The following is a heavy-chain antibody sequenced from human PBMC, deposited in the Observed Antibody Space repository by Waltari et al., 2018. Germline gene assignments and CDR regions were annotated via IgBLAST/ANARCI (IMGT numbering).Heavy chain of an antibody. CDR2: INHSGST. CDR3: ARGSRGYSGYEDY. V-gene: IGHV4-34*01. J-gene: IGHJ4*02. D-gene: IGHD5-12*01. CDR1: GGSFSGYY. Sequence: QVQLQQWGAGLLKPSETLSLTCAVYGGSFSGYYWSWIRQPPGKGLEWIGEINHSGSTNYNPSLKSRVTISVDTSKNQFSLKLSSVTAADTAVYYCARGSRGYSGYEDYWGQGTLVTVSS.